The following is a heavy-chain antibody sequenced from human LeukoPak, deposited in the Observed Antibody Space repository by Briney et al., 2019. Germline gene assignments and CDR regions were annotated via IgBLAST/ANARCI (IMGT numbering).Heavy chain of an antibody. CDR1: GFTFSSYA. CDR2: ISGSGGST. CDR3: AKDRTYGDYSLNAFDI. D-gene: IGHD4-17*01. V-gene: IGHV3-23*01. J-gene: IGHJ3*02. Sequence: PGGSLRLSCAASGFTFSSYAMSWVRQAPGKGLEWVSAISGSGGSTYYADSVKGRFTISRDNSKNTLYLQMNSLRAEDTAVYYCAKDRTYGDYSLNAFDIWGQGTMVTVSS.